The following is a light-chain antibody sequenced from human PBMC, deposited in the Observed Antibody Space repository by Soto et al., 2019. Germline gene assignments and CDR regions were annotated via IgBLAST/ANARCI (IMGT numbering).Light chain of an antibody. CDR1: QSISSW. CDR2: KAS. CDR3: QQYNSLWT. Sequence: DIQMTQSPSTLSASVGDRVTITCRASQSISSWLAWYQQKPGKAPKLLIYKASSLESGVPSRFSGSGSGTEFPLTISSQQPDDVATYYFQQYNSLWTFGQGTKVEIK. V-gene: IGKV1-5*03. J-gene: IGKJ1*01.